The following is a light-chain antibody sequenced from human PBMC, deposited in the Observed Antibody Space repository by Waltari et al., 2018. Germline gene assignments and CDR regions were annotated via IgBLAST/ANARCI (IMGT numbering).Light chain of an antibody. Sequence: DIVMTQSPLSLPVPPGEPASISCQSSQSLLHSNGYNYLDWYLQKPGQSPQLLIYLGSNRASGVPDRFSGSGSGTDFTLKISRVEAEDVGVYYCMQALQTPLTFGGGTKVEIK. J-gene: IGKJ4*01. CDR2: LGS. CDR1: QSLLHSNGYNY. CDR3: MQALQTPLT. V-gene: IGKV2-28*01.